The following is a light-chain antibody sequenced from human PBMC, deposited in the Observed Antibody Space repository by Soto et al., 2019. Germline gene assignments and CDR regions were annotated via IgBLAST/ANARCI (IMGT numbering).Light chain of an antibody. Sequence: DIQMTESPSSLSASVGARVTITCRASQSISSYLHWYQQKPGKARKILIYAASNLQTGVPSRLSASGSGTDFTLTISNLQPEDFATYYCQQSFTTWTFGQGTKVDI. CDR3: QQSFTTWT. J-gene: IGKJ1*01. CDR1: QSISSY. CDR2: AAS. V-gene: IGKV1-39*01.